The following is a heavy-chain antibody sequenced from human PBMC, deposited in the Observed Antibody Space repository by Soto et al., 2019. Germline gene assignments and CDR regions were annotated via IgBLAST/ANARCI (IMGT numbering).Heavy chain of an antibody. J-gene: IGHJ4*02. D-gene: IGHD3-22*01. CDR3: ARESTYYYDTGFDY. CDR2: IYYSGST. Sequence: PSETLSLTCTVSGGSISSYYWSWIRQPPGKGLEWIGYIYYSGSTNYNPSLKSRVTISVDTSKNQFSLKLSSVTAADTAVYYCARESTYYYDTGFDYWGQGTLVNVSS. V-gene: IGHV4-59*01. CDR1: GGSISSYY.